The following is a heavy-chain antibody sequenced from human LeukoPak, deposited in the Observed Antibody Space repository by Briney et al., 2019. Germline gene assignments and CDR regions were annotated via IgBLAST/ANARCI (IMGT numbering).Heavy chain of an antibody. V-gene: IGHV5-51*01. CDR2: IYPGDSDT. Sequence: GESLKISCKGSGYRFTRYWIGWVRQLPGKGLEWMGIIYPGDSDTRYSPSFQGQVTISADKSISTAYLQWSSLKASDTAMYCCARLYSSSWYAFDYWGQGTLVTVSS. CDR1: GYRFTRYW. D-gene: IGHD6-13*01. CDR3: ARLYSSSWYAFDY. J-gene: IGHJ4*02.